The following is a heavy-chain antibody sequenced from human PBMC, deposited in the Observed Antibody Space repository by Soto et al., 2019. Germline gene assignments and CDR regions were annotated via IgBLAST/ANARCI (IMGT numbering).Heavy chain of an antibody. Sequence: SETLSLTCAVSGGSISSGGYFWSWIRQPPGKGLEWIGYIYHSGSTYYNPSLKSRVTISVDRSKNQFSLKLSSVTAADTAVYYCAREGSYYDSSGYTRDAFDIWGQGAMVTVSS. CDR3: AREGSYYDSSGYTRDAFDI. J-gene: IGHJ3*02. CDR1: GGSISSGGYF. D-gene: IGHD3-22*01. V-gene: IGHV4-30-2*01. CDR2: IYHSGST.